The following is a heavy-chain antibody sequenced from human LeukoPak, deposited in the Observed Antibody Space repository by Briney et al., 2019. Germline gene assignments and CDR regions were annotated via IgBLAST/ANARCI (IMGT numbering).Heavy chain of an antibody. V-gene: IGHV4-34*01. D-gene: IGHD3-10*01. CDR3: ARELRGITMVRGYYYGMDV. Sequence: SETLSLTCAVYGGSFSGYYWSWIRQPPGKGLEWIGEINHSGSTNYNPSLKSRVTISVDTSKNQFSLKLSSVTAADTAVYYCARELRGITMVRGYYYGMDVWGQGTTVTVSS. J-gene: IGHJ6*02. CDR1: GGSFSGYY. CDR2: INHSGST.